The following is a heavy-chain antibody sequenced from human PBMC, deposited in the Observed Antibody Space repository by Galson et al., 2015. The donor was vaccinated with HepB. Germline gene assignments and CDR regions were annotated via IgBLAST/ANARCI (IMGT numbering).Heavy chain of an antibody. Sequence: SLRLSCAASGFTFSSYAMSWVRQAPGKGLEWVSAISGSGGSTYYADSVKGRFTISRDNSKNTLYLQMNSLRAEDTAVYYCAKSWIVVVVAATFDYWGQGTLVTVSS. D-gene: IGHD2-15*01. CDR1: GFTFSSYA. CDR3: AKSWIVVVVAATFDY. CDR2: ISGSGGST. J-gene: IGHJ4*02. V-gene: IGHV3-23*01.